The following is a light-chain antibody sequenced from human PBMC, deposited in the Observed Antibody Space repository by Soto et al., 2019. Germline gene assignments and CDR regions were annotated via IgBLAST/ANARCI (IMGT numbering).Light chain of an antibody. CDR2: DAS. CDR3: QQRSNWLPVT. J-gene: IGKJ4*01. V-gene: IGKV3-11*01. Sequence: EIVLTQSPATLSLSPGERATLSCRASQSVSSYLAWYQQKPGQAPRLLIYDASNRATGILARFSGSGSGTDFTLTISRLEAEDFAIYYCQQRSNWLPVTFGGGTKGE. CDR1: QSVSSY.